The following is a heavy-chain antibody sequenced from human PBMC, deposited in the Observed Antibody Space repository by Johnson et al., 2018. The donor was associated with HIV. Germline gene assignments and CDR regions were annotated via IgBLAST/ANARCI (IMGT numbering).Heavy chain of an antibody. V-gene: IGHV3-23*04. Sequence: VQLVESGGGLVQPGGSLRLSCAASGFTFSSYALTLVRQAPGRGLEWVSTISGSGGSTYYADSVKGRFTISRDNSKNTLYLQMNSLRSEDTAVYSCAFESGSYFRHAFDVWGQGTMVIVSS. CDR1: GFTFSSYA. D-gene: IGHD1-26*01. CDR2: ISGSGGST. J-gene: IGHJ3*01. CDR3: AFESGSYFRHAFDV.